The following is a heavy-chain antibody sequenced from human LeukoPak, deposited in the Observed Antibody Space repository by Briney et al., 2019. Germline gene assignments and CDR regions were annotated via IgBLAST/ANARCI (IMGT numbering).Heavy chain of an antibody. D-gene: IGHD3-22*01. CDR3: ARVDSSGSDAFDI. CDR2: IYYSGST. J-gene: IGHJ3*02. Sequence: SETLSLTCIVSGGSISSSSYYWGWIRQPPGKGLEWIGSIYYSGSTNYNPSLKSRVTISVDTSKNQFSLKLSSVTAADTAVYYCARVDSSGSDAFDIWGQGTMVTVSS. CDR1: GGSISSSSYY. V-gene: IGHV4-39*07.